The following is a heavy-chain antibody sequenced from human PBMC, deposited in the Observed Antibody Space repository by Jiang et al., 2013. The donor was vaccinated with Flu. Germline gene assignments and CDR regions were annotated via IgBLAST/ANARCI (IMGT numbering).Heavy chain of an antibody. D-gene: IGHD3-3*01. CDR2: TYYRSKWYN. J-gene: IGHJ6*02. V-gene: IGHV6-1*01. Sequence: SQTLSLTCVISGDSVSSNSAGWNWIRQSPVRGLEWLGRTYYRSKWYNDYAVFVKSRITINPDTSKNQFSLQLNSVTPEDTAVYYCARDQGQLRFWSGNLYGMDVVGPRDHGHRLL. CDR3: ARDQGQLRFWSGNLYGMDV. CDR1: GDSVSSNSAG.